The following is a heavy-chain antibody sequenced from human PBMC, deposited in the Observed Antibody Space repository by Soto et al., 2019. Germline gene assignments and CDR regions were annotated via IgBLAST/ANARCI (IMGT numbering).Heavy chain of an antibody. D-gene: IGHD5-12*01. CDR2: IIPIIGTR. Sequence: QVQLVQSGAEVTKPGSSVKVSCKASGGTFSIYAVSWVRQAPGQGLEWMGGIIPIIGTRNYAQRFKGRITITGDESTSTAYMELSSLTSEDTAVYYCARDLGSGYDPGDYWGQGTLVTVSS. V-gene: IGHV1-69*12. J-gene: IGHJ4*02. CDR1: GGTFSIYA. CDR3: ARDLGSGYDPGDY.